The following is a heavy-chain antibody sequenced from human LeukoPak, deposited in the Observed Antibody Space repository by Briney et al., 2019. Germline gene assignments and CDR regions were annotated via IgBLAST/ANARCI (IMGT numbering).Heavy chain of an antibody. Sequence: SETLSLTCTVSGGSISSYYWSWIRQPPGKGLEWIGYIYYSGSTNYNPSLKSRVTISVDTSKNQFSLKLSSVTAADTAVYYCARSQVGGWFRGVGRYFDYWGQGTLVTVSS. CDR2: IYYSGST. J-gene: IGHJ4*02. CDR3: ARSQVGGWFRGVGRYFDY. D-gene: IGHD6-19*01. CDR1: GGSISSYY. V-gene: IGHV4-59*01.